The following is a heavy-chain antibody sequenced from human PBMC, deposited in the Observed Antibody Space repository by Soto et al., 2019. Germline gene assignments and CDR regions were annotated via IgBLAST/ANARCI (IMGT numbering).Heavy chain of an antibody. CDR3: GGLGGHSFDI. V-gene: IGHV3-33*01. J-gene: IGHJ3*02. D-gene: IGHD3-16*01. CDR1: GFIFSSHG. CDR2: IWFDGSKE. Sequence: QVQMVESGGGVVQPGRSLRLSCVASGFIFSSHGMHWVRQAPGKGLEWVALIWFDGSKEYYADSVKGGFTISRENSKNTVYLQMNSLTAEDTAVYYCGGLGGHSFDIWGQGTMVTVSS.